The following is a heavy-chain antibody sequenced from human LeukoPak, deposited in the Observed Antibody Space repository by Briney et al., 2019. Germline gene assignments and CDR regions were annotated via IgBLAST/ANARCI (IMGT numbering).Heavy chain of an antibody. J-gene: IGHJ5*02. CDR2: ISSSGSTI. CDR1: GFTFSSYE. D-gene: IGHD3-22*01. V-gene: IGHV3-48*03. CDR3: AKDLSPYYYDSSGPIDP. Sequence: PGGSLRLSCAASGFTFSSYEMNWVRQAPGKGLEWVSYISSSGSTIYYADSVKGRFTISRDNSKNTLYLQMNSLRAEDTAVYYCAKDLSPYYYDSSGPIDPWGQGTLVTVSS.